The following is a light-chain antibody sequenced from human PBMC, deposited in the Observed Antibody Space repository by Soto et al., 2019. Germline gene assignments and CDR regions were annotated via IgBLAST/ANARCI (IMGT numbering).Light chain of an antibody. CDR3: QSRITCPL. CDR2: DAS. CDR1: QSVSTF. J-gene: IGKJ3*01. Sequence: EIVMTQSPATLSLSPGERATLSCRASQSVSTFLAWYQQRPGQAPRLLIYDASNRATGIPARFSGSGSGTDFTLTISSLEPEDFAVYYCQSRITCPLLGPGTRVDL. V-gene: IGKV3-11*01.